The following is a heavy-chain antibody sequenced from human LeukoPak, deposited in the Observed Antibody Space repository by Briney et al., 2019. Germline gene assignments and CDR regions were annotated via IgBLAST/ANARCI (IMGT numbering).Heavy chain of an antibody. Sequence: PSETLSLTCTVSGGSISSSSYFWGWIRQPPGKGLEWIGSIYYSGSAYYNPSLKSRVTISVDTSKNQFSLKLSSVTAADTAVYYCARILCSGKSFYSGYWGQGTLV. J-gene: IGHJ4*02. CDR2: IYYSGSA. CDR3: ARILCSGKSFYSGY. V-gene: IGHV4-39*01. D-gene: IGHD2-15*01. CDR1: GGSISSSSYF.